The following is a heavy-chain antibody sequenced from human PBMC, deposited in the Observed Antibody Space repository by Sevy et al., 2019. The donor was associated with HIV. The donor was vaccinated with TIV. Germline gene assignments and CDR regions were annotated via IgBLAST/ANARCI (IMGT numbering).Heavy chain of an antibody. J-gene: IGHJ5*02. D-gene: IGHD1-26*01. Sequence: SQTLSLTCAISGDSVSSNSAAWNWIRQSPSRGLEWLGRTYYRSKWYNDYAVSVKSRISINPDKSNKKFSLQLNSVTIADTAVDFCATGIPGWELGGPWFDPWGQGTLVTVSS. CDR2: TYYRSKWYN. CDR1: GDSVSSNSAA. V-gene: IGHV6-1*01. CDR3: ATGIPGWELGGPWFDP.